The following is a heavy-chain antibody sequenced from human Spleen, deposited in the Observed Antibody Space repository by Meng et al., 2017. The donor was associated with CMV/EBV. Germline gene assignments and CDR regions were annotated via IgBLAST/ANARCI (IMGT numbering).Heavy chain of an antibody. Sequence: ASVKVSCKASGYTFTGYYMHWVRQAPGQGLEWMGWINPNSGGTNYAQKFQGRVTMTRDTSISTAYMELSRLRSDDTAVYYCARDWASVKDLIAAAGSTANWFDPWGQGTLVTVSS. CDR3: ARDWASVKDLIAAAGSTANWFDP. D-gene: IGHD6-13*01. CDR2: INPNSGGT. V-gene: IGHV1-2*02. CDR1: GYTFTGYY. J-gene: IGHJ5*02.